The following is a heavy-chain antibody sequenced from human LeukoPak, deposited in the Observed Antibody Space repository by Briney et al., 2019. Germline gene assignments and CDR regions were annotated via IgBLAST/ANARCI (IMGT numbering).Heavy chain of an antibody. V-gene: IGHV1-18*01. CDR2: ISAYNGNT. Sequence: GASVKVSCKASGYTFTSYGISWVRQAPGQGLEWMGWISAYNGNTNYAQKLQGRVTMTTDTSTSTAYMELRSLRSDDTAVYYCARALKGIAVAGLFDPWGQGTLVTVSS. CDR1: GYTFTSYG. D-gene: IGHD6-19*01. CDR3: ARALKGIAVAGLFDP. J-gene: IGHJ5*02.